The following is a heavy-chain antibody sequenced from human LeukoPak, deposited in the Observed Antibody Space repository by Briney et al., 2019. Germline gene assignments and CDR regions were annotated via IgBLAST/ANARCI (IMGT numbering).Heavy chain of an antibody. V-gene: IGHV3-23*01. D-gene: IGHD3-10*01. CDR1: GFTFSSYA. CDR3: AKNELLWFGELDWFDP. CDR2: ISGSGGSK. Sequence: PGGSLRLSCAASGFTFSSYAMSWVRQAPGKGLEWVSAISGSGGSKYYADSVKGRFTISRDNSKNTLYLQMNSLRAEDTAVYYCAKNELLWFGELDWFDPWGQGTLVTVSS. J-gene: IGHJ5*02.